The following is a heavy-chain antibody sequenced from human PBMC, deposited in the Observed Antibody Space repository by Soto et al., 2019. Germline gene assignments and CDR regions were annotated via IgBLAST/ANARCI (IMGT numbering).Heavy chain of an antibody. V-gene: IGHV1-69*01. D-gene: IGHD5-18*01. CDR3: ARGGRGYSSAPRYYFDY. CDR2: IIPIFATV. CDR1: GGSFSSNP. J-gene: IGHJ4*02. Sequence: QVQLVQSGSEVKKPGSSVKVSCKASGGSFSSNPISWVRQAPGQGLEWMAGIIPIFATVHYAQKFQGRVTITAEESTSTAYMVLTSLRSEDTAVYFSARGGRGYSSAPRYYFDYWGQGTLVTVSS.